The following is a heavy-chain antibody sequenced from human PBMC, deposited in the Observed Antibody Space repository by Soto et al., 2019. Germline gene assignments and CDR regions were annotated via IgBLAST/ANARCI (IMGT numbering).Heavy chain of an antibody. V-gene: IGHV4-31*03. CDR3: ASRAPTGDYAWYFEL. D-gene: IGHD4-17*01. CDR2: IYYSGST. Sequence: QVQLQESGPGLVKPSQTLSLTCTVSGASISSGGYYWSWIRQHPGEGLEWIGYIYYSGSTSYNPSLKSRLIISLDTSKNQFSLRLDSVTAADTAVYYCASRAPTGDYAWYFELWGRGTLVTVSS. CDR1: GASISSGGYY. J-gene: IGHJ2*01.